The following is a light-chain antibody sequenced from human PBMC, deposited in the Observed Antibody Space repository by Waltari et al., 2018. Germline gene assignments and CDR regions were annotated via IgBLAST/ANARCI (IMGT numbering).Light chain of an antibody. CDR3: QQYTRSVWT. CDR2: GAS. CDR1: QRVSSSY. J-gene: IGKJ1*01. Sequence: EVVLTQSPGILSLSPGERATLSCRASQRVSSSYLAWYQHKPGQAPRLLIYGASNRATGIPDRFSGSGSGTDFTLTISRLEPEDFAVYYCQQYTRSVWTFGQGTKVEI. V-gene: IGKV3-20*01.